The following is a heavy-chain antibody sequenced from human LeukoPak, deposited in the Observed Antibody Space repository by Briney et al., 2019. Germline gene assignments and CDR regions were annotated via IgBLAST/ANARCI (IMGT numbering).Heavy chain of an antibody. V-gene: IGHV4-30-2*01. CDR2: IYHSGST. D-gene: IGHD2-2*01. CDR3: ARDSPKVVPAARALYFQH. CDR1: GGSISSGGYY. J-gene: IGHJ1*01. Sequence: SQTLSLTCTVSGGSISSGGYYWSWIRQPPGKGLEWIGYIYHSGSTYYNPSLKSRVTISVDRSKNQFSLKLSSVTAADTAVYYCARDSPKVVPAARALYFQHWGQGTLVTVSS.